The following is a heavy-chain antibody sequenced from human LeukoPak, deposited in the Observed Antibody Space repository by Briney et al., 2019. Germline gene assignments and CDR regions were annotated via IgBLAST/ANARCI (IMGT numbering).Heavy chain of an antibody. V-gene: IGHV4-39*01. CDR2: IYYSGST. CDR1: GGSISSSSYY. J-gene: IGHJ6*03. D-gene: IGHD3-3*01. CDR3: ARLYYDFWSGYAYYYYMDV. Sequence: SETLSLTCTVSGGSISSSSYYWGWIRQPPGKGLEWIGSIYYSGSTYYSPSLKSRVTISVDTSKNQFSLKLSSVTAADTAVYYCARLYYDFWSGYAYYYYMDVWGKGTTVTVSS.